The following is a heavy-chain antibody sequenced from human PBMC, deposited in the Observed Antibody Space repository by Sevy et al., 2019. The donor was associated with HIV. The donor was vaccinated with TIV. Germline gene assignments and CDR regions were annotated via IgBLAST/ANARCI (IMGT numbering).Heavy chain of an antibody. D-gene: IGHD4-17*01. J-gene: IGHJ4*02. CDR2: IWFDGSNK. CDR3: ARDLEFYDYGDYGPAFTPDY. V-gene: IGHV3-33*01. CDR1: GFTFNSYG. Sequence: GGSLRLSCATSGFTFNSYGMHWVRQAPGKGLEWVALIWFDGSNKYYADSVKGRFTISRDIVKNTLHLQRNSLRAEDTAVYYCARDLEFYDYGDYGPAFTPDYWGQGTLVTVSS.